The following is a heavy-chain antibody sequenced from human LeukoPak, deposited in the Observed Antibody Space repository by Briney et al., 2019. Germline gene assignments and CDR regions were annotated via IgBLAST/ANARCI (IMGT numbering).Heavy chain of an antibody. J-gene: IGHJ4*02. V-gene: IGHV3-48*01. D-gene: IGHD1-26*01. CDR3: ASLVGATSIDY. CDR1: GFTFSSYS. Sequence: TGGSLRLSCAASGFTFSSYSMNWVRQAPGKGLEWVSYISSSSSTIYYADSVKGRFTISRDNAKNSLYLQMNSLRAEDTAVYYCASLVGATSIDYWGQGTLVTVSS. CDR2: ISSSSSTI.